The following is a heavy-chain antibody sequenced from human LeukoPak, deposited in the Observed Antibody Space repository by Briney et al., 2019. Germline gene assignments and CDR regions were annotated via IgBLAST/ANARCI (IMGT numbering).Heavy chain of an antibody. J-gene: IGHJ4*02. V-gene: IGHV1-2*02. Sequence: ASVKVSCKASGYTFTGNYMHWVRQAPGQGLEWMGWVNPTTGGTKYEEKFQGRVTMTRDTSISTAYMELSRLRSDDTAVYYCVRQANSGWYVDYWGQGTLVSVSP. CDR3: VRQANSGWYVDY. CDR2: VNPTTGGT. CDR1: GYTFTGNY. D-gene: IGHD6-19*01.